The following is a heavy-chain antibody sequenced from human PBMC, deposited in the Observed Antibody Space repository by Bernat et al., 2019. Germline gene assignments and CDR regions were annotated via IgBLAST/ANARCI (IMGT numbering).Heavy chain of an antibody. CDR2: ISYDGSNK. D-gene: IGHD3-9*01. CDR1: GFTFSSYG. J-gene: IGHJ3*02. V-gene: IGHV3-30*03. Sequence: QVQLVESGGGVVQPGRSLRLSCAASGFTFSSYGMHWVRQAPGKGLEWVAVISYDGSNKYYAESVKGRFTISRDNSKNTLYLKMNSLRAEDRAVYYCASGYDILTGYSTYDAFDIWGQGTMVTVSS. CDR3: ASGYDILTGYSTYDAFDI.